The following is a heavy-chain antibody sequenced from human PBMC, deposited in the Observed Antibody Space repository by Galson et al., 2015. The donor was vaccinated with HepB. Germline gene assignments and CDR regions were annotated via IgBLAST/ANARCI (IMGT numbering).Heavy chain of an antibody. CDR3: ARRPPYSSSSGATSYRFDC. CDR1: GGSISSSSSY. D-gene: IGHD6-6*01. CDR2: IYFSGST. V-gene: IGHV4-39*01. Sequence: ETLSLTCTVSGGSISSSSSYWGWIRQPPGEGLEWIGNIYFSGSTYYNPSLQSRVTLSVDTSKNQFSLKLRSVTAADTAVYYCARRPPYSSSSGATSYRFDCWGQGPLVTVSS. J-gene: IGHJ4*02.